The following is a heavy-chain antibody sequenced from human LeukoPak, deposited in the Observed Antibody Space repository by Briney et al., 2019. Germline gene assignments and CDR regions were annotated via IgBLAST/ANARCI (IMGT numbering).Heavy chain of an antibody. CDR2: ISGSGGST. D-gene: IGHD3-22*01. CDR1: GFTFSSYA. J-gene: IGHJ4*02. V-gene: IGHV3-23*01. Sequence: GGSLRLSCAASGFTFSSYAMSWVRQAPGKGLEWVSAISGSGGSTYYADSVKGRFTISRDNSKNTLFVQMNNLRAEDTAVYYCATGGDYYYSHWGQGTLVTVSS. CDR3: ATGGDYYYSH.